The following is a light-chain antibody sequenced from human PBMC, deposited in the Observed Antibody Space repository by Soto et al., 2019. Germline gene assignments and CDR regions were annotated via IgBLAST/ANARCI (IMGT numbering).Light chain of an antibody. CDR1: SGHSNYA. CDR3: QTWGTIKGVV. V-gene: IGLV4-69*01. CDR2: LNSDGSH. Sequence: QPVLTQSPSASASLGASVKLTCTLSSGHSNYAVAWHQQQPEKGPRYLMKLNSDGSHYKGDGIPDRFSGSSSGAERYLTISSLQSEDEADYYCQTWGTIKGVVFGGGTKVTVL. J-gene: IGLJ2*01.